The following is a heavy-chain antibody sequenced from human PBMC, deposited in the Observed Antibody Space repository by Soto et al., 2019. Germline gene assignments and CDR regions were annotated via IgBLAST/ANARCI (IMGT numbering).Heavy chain of an antibody. V-gene: IGHV5-51*01. Sequence: PGESLKISCQGSGYSFASYWIAWVRQMPGKGLEWMGFIYPHDSDTRYSPSFRGQVTISADKSINTAYLQWTSLKASDTAIYFCARPTDHHYGMQVWGQGTTVTVSS. CDR1: GYSFASYW. CDR3: ARPTDHHYGMQV. CDR2: IYPHDSDT. D-gene: IGHD1-26*01. J-gene: IGHJ6*02.